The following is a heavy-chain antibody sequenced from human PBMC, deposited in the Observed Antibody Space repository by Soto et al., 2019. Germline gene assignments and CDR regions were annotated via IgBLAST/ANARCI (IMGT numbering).Heavy chain of an antibody. CDR3: ATIGYCSGGSSPRIYYFDN. J-gene: IGHJ4*02. V-gene: IGHV3-23*01. D-gene: IGHD2-15*01. CDR1: GFTFSSYA. Sequence: HPGGSLRLSCAASGFTFSSYAMSWVRQAPGKGLEWVSAISGSGGSTYYADSVKGRFTISRDNSKNTLYLQMNSLRAEDTAVYYCATIGYCSGGSSPRIYYFDNWGQGTLVTVSS. CDR2: ISGSGGST.